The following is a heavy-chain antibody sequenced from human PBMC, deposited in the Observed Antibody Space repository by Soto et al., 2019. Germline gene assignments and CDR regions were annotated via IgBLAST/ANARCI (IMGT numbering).Heavy chain of an antibody. J-gene: IGHJ4*02. CDR1: GFTFSSYG. Sequence: QVQLVESGGGVVQPGRSLRLSCAASGFTFSSYGMHWVRQAPGKGLEWVAVISYDGSNKYYADSVKGRFTISRDNSKNTLYLQMNSLRAEDTAVYYCAKMVTVVNSPVDYWGQGTLVTVSS. D-gene: IGHD5-18*01. V-gene: IGHV3-30*18. CDR3: AKMVTVVNSPVDY. CDR2: ISYDGSNK.